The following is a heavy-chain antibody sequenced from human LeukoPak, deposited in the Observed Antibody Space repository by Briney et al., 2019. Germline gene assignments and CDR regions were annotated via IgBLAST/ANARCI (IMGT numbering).Heavy chain of an antibody. J-gene: IGHJ4*02. D-gene: IGHD2-2*01. CDR1: GGSISSSSYY. CDR2: MSSHSGTA. Sequence: SETLSLTCTVSGGSISSSSYYWGWIRRPPGKGLEWIGEMSSHSGTANYSPSLIRRVTTSIDKSKNQFSLRLSSVTAADTAVYYCAKIYCSSVTCYFDLWGQGTLVTVSS. V-gene: IGHV4-39*07. CDR3: AKIYCSSVTCYFDL.